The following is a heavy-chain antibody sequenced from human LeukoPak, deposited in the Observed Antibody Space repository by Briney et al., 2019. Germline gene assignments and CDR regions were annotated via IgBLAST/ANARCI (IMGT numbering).Heavy chain of an antibody. Sequence: SETLSLTCTVSGGSISSYYWSWIRQPPGKGLEWIGYIYYSGSTNYNPSLKSRVTISVDTSKNQFSLKLSSVTAADTAVYYCARDFGSTNDYWGQGTLVTVSS. CDR3: ARDFGSTNDY. CDR2: IYYSGST. J-gene: IGHJ4*02. CDR1: GGSISSYY. V-gene: IGHV4-59*01. D-gene: IGHD2-2*01.